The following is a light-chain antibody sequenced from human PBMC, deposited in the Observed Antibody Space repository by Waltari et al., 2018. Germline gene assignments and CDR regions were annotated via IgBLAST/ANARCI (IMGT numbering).Light chain of an antibody. CDR2: AAS. CDR3: LQDNNYPLS. CDR1: QAIRNE. Sequence: AVQMTQSPSSLPASGGDRVTITCRASQAIRNELGWYQQKPGKAPKLLIYAASRLQSGVPSRFSGSGSGTDFSLTISSLQPEDFATYYCLQDNNYPLSFGQGTKLEIK. V-gene: IGKV1-6*01. J-gene: IGKJ2*03.